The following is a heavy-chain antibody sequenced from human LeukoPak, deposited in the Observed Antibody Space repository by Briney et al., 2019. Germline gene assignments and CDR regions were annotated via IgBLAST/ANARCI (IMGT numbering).Heavy chain of an antibody. V-gene: IGHV4-4*02. CDR1: GGSIRSTNW. J-gene: IGHJ4*02. CDR3: ARVGEMGTVRD. Sequence: SETLSLTCGVSGGSIRSTNWWSWVRQPPGQGLEWIGYIYKSGSINYNPSLKSRFTISVEKSKNQFSLILSSVTAADTAVYYCARVGEMGTVRDWGQGALVTVSS. CDR2: IYKSGSI. D-gene: IGHD3-16*01.